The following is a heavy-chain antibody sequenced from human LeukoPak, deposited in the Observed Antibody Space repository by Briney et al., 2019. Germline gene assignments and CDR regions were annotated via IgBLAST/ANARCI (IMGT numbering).Heavy chain of an antibody. D-gene: IGHD3-22*01. V-gene: IGHV3-7*03. J-gene: IGHJ5*02. CDR2: IKQDGSEK. CDR3: VRNFGGGDRSGPYH. CDR1: GFTFSNYW. Sequence: QSGGSLRLSCAASGFTFSNYWMSWVRQAPGKGLEWVANIKQDGSEKYYVDSVKGRFTISRDNAKNSLYLQMNSLRAEDAAFYYCVRNFGGGDRSGPYHWGQGTLVTVSS.